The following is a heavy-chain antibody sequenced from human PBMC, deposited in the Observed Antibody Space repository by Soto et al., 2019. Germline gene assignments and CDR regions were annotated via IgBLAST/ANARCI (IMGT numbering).Heavy chain of an antibody. J-gene: IGHJ6*02. CDR3: ARDSGSSSDYYRMDF. D-gene: IGHD6-13*01. Sequence: GGSLRLSCAASGFIFTSYSMNWVRQAPGKGLEWVSSISSSSSYIYYADSVKGRFTISRDNAKNSLYLQMSSLRAEDTAVYYCARDSGSSSDYYRMDFWGQGPTVTVSS. CDR2: ISSSSSYI. CDR1: GFIFTSYS. V-gene: IGHV3-21*01.